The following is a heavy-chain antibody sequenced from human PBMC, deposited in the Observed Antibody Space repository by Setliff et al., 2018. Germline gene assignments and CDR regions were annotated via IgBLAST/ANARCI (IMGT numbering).Heavy chain of an antibody. CDR3: ARNAVTGTTKKYYYYMDV. CDR1: GYTFTSYD. V-gene: IGHV1-8*01. D-gene: IGHD1-7*01. J-gene: IGHJ6*03. CDR2: MNPTSGNT. Sequence: ASVKVSCKASGYTFTSYDINWVRQATGQGLEWMGWMNPTSGNTGYAQKFQGRVTMTRNTSISTAYMELSSLRSEDTAVYYCARNAVTGTTKKYYYYMDVWGQGTTVTVSS.